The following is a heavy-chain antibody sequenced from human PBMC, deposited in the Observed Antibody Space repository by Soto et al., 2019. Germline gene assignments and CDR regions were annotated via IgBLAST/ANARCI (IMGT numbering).Heavy chain of an antibody. CDR3: ARLYGDYHYYYYGMDV. J-gene: IGHJ6*02. CDR1: GYSFTSYW. V-gene: IGHV5-10-1*01. Sequence: LGESLKISCKGSGYSFTSYWISWVRQMPGKGLEWMGRIDPSDSYTNYSPSFQGHVTISADKSISTAYLQWSSLKASDTAMYYCARLYGDYHYYYYGMDVWGQGTTVTVSS. CDR2: IDPSDSYT. D-gene: IGHD4-17*01.